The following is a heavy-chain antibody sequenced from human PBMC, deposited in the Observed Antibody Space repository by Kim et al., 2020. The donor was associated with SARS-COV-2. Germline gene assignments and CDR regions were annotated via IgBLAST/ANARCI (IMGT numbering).Heavy chain of an antibody. CDR2: IYYSGST. J-gene: IGHJ5*02. D-gene: IGHD1-26*01. V-gene: IGHV4-59*13. CDR3: ARGTSGSYRTYNLFDP. Sequence: SETLSLTCTVSGGSISSYYWSWIRQPPGKGLEWIGYIYYSGSTNYNPSLKSRVTISVDTSKNQFSLKLSSVTAADTAVYYCARGTSGSYRTYNLFDPWGQGTLVTVSS. CDR1: GGSISSYY.